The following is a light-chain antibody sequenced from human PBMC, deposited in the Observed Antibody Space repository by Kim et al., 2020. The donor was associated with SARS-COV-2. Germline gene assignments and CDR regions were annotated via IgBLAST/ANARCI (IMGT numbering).Light chain of an antibody. CDR2: YTS. J-gene: IGKJ2*01. Sequence: MGSSLHWYQLKPDQSPKLLIKYTSQSISGVPSRFSGSGSGTDFTLTINSLEAEDAAAYYCHQSHSLPYTFGQGTKLEI. V-gene: IGKV6D-21*02. CDR1: MGSS. CDR3: HQSHSLPYT.